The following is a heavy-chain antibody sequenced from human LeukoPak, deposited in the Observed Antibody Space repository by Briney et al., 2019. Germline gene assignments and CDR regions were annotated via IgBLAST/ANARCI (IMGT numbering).Heavy chain of an antibody. CDR2: MNPNSGNT. V-gene: IGHV1-8*01. CDR3: ARGRILRYFDWSSYYYYYGMDV. J-gene: IGHJ6*02. D-gene: IGHD3-9*01. Sequence: ASVKVSCKASGYTFTSYDINWVRQATGQGLEWMGWMNPNSGNTGYAQKFQGRVTMTGNTSISTAYMELSSLRSEDTAVYYCARGRILRYFDWSSYYYYYGMDVWGQGTTVTVSS. CDR1: GYTFTSYD.